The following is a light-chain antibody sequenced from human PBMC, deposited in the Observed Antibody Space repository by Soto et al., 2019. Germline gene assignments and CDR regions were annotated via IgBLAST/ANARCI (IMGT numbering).Light chain of an antibody. V-gene: IGKV1-5*03. CDR1: QSISSW. Sequence: DIQMTQSPSTLSASVGDRVTITCRASQSISSWLAWYQQKPGKAPKLLIYKASSLESGVPSRFSGSGSGTEFTLTISSLQPHDFATYYCQQYNSYSPAFGPGTKVDIK. CDR2: KAS. J-gene: IGKJ3*01. CDR3: QQYNSYSPA.